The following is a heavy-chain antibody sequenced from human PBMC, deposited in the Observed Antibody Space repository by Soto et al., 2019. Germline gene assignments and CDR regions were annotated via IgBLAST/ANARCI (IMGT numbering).Heavy chain of an antibody. D-gene: IGHD1-26*01. CDR3: ATHLGGYARGDPTARTQRHFDH. V-gene: IGHV1-18*01. J-gene: IGHJ4*02. CDR2: ISAYNGNT. CDR1: GYTFTSYG. Sequence: GASVKVSCKASGYTFTSYGISWVRQAPGQGLEWMGWISAYNGNTNYAQKLQGRVTMTTDTSTSTAYMELRSLRSDDTAVYYCATHLGGYARGDPTARTQRHFDHWGQGPLATVSS.